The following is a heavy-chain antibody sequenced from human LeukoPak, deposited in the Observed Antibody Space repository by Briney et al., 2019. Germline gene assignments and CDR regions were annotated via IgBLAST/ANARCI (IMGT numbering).Heavy chain of an antibody. CDR1: GFTFSSYV. J-gene: IGHJ5*02. D-gene: IGHD6-13*01. V-gene: IGHV3-23*01. CDR3: ARETSPGPAEMRIPGYSSSWYGDNWFDP. Sequence: PGGSLRLSCAASGFTFSSYVMSWVRQAPGKGLEWVSAIRGDGGSTYYADSVKGRFTISRDNAKNSLYLQMNSLRAEDTAVYYCARETSPGPAEMRIPGYSSSWYGDNWFDPWGQGTLVTVSS. CDR2: IRGDGGST.